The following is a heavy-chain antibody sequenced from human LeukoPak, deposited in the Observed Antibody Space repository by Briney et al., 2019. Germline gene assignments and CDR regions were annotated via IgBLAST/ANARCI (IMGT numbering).Heavy chain of an antibody. CDR2: IYPGDSDT. CDR1: GYSFSSYW. V-gene: IGHV5-51*01. Sequence: GESLRISCKGSGYSFSSYWIGWVRQMPGKGLEWMGIIYPGDSDTRYSPSFQGQVTMSADKSTSTAYLQWSSLKASDTAMYYCARRANSWWFDYWGQGTLVTVSS. J-gene: IGHJ4*02. D-gene: IGHD6-13*01. CDR3: ARRANSWWFDY.